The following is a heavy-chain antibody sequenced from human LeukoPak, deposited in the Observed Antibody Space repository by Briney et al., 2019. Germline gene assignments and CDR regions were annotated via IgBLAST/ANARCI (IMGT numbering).Heavy chain of an antibody. V-gene: IGHV4-34*01. CDR1: GGSFSGYY. D-gene: IGHD5-18*01. J-gene: IGHJ3*02. CDR2: INHSGST. CDR3: ARASDELYTAMVHGYAFDI. Sequence: SETLSLTCAVYGGSFSGYYWSWIRQPPGKGLEWIGEINHSGSTNYNPSLKSRVTMSVDTSKNQFSLKLSSVTAADTAVYYCARASDELYTAMVHGYAFDIWGQGTMVTVSS.